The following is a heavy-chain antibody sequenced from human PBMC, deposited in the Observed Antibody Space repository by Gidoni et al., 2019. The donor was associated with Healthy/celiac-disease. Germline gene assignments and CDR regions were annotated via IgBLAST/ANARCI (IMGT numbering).Heavy chain of an antibody. CDR1: GGTFSSYA. J-gene: IGHJ4*02. CDR3: ARDEDIVVVPAGYGDYYKFDY. CDR2: IIPIFGTA. D-gene: IGHD2-2*01. Sequence: QVQLVQSGAEVKKPGSSVKVSCKASGGTFSSYAISSGRQAPGQGLEWMGGIIPIFGTANYAQKFQGRVTITADESTSTAYMELSSLRSEDTAVYYCARDEDIVVVPAGYGDYYKFDYWGQGTLVTVSS. V-gene: IGHV1-69*01.